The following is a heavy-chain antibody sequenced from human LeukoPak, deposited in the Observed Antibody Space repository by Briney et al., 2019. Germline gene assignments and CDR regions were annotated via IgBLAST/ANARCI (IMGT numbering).Heavy chain of an antibody. CDR2: IWHDGSNQ. Sequence: GGSLRLSCAASGFTFSSYGMHWVRQAPGKGLEWVAIIWHDGSNQLYADSVKGRFTISRDNSKNTLYLQMNSLRAEDAAVYFCATNSGAYYFDYWGQGTLVTVSS. CDR3: ATNSGAYYFDY. J-gene: IGHJ4*02. CDR1: GFTFSSYG. D-gene: IGHD6-25*01. V-gene: IGHV3-33*08.